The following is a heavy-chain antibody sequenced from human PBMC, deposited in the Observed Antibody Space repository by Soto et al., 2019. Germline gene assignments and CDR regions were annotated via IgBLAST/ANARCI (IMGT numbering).Heavy chain of an antibody. CDR2: SSAYNGNK. D-gene: IGHD3-10*01. CDR1: GYVFVGYG. Sequence: ASVKVSWKDSGYVFVGYGINWWLQAPGQGLGWMGWSSAYNGNKKYAQNLQGRVTMTTDASTSTAYMEMRSLRSDDTAVYYCARDLDGSGSYYTDYWGPGTLVTVSS. J-gene: IGHJ4*02. V-gene: IGHV1-18*01. CDR3: ARDLDGSGSYYTDY.